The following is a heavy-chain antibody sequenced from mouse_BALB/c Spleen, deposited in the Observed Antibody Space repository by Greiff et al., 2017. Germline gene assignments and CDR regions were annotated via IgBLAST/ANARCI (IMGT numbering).Heavy chain of an antibody. CDR2: IWSGGST. CDR3: ARNYYDYPWFAY. D-gene: IGHD2-4*01. J-gene: IGHJ3*01. Sequence: VQLQQSGPGLVQPSQSLSITCTVSGFSLTSYGVHWVRQSPGNGLEWLGVIWSGGSTDYNAAFISRLSISKDNSKSQVFFTMNSLQADDTAIYYCARNYYDYPWFAYWGQGTLVTVSA. V-gene: IGHV2-4-1*01. CDR1: GFSLTSYG.